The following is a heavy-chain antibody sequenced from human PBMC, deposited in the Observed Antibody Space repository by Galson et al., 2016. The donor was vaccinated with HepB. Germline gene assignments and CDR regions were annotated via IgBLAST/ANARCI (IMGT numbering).Heavy chain of an antibody. D-gene: IGHD3-22*01. CDR1: GFTFGDYV. V-gene: IGHV3-49*03. CDR2: IKSKAYGATT. J-gene: IGHJ3*01. Sequence: SLRLSCAASGFTFGDYVMYWFRQAPGKGLEWVGFIKSKAYGATTEYAASVKGRFTISRDDSKSIAYLQMNSLKTEDTAVYYCTRAEYYYDRSGYYQRGYGLDVWGQGTMVTVSS. CDR3: TRAEYYYDRSGYYQRGYGLDV.